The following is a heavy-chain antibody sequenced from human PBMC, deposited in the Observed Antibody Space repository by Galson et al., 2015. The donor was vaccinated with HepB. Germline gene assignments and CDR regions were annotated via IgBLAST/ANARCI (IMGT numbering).Heavy chain of an antibody. J-gene: IGHJ4*02. CDR2: IWYDGSNK. CDR3: TAGYSSGWPLPFDY. V-gene: IGHV3-33*01. Sequence: SLRLSCAASGFTLSSYGMHWVRQAPGKGLEWVAVIWYDGSNKYYADSVKGRFTISRDNSKNTLYLQMNSLRAEDTAVYYCTAGYSSGWPLPFDYWGQGTLVTVSS. CDR1: GFTLSSYG. D-gene: IGHD6-19*01.